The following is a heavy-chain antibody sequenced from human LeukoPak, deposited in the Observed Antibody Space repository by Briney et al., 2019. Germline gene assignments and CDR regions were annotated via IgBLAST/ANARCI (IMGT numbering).Heavy chain of an antibody. D-gene: IGHD5-24*01. Sequence: GGSLRLSCSVSGFTFSAYAMHWVRQAPGRGLQYVSSISSNGGKTYYADSVKGRFTISRDNSKNTLYLQMSSLRLEDTAVYYCVKDRWVDYWGQGVLVTASS. CDR2: ISSNGGKT. V-gene: IGHV3-64D*09. CDR3: VKDRWVDY. CDR1: GFTFSAYA. J-gene: IGHJ4*02.